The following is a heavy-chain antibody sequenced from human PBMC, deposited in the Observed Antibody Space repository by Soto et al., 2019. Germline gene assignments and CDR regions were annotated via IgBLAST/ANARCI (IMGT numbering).Heavy chain of an antibody. CDR1: GYSFTTYW. CDR3: ARQDIVVVPAAGYYYYGMDV. J-gene: IGHJ6*02. D-gene: IGHD2-2*01. V-gene: IGHV5-10-1*01. CDR2: IDPSDSYT. Sequence: PGESLKMSCKASGYSFTTYWISWVRQMPGKGLEWMGRIDPSDSYTNYSPSFQGHVTISADKSISTAYLQWSSLKASDTAMYYCARQDIVVVPAAGYYYYGMDVWGQGTTVTVSS.